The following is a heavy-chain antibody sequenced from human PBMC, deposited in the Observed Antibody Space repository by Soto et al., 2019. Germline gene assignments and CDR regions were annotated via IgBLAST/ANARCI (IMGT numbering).Heavy chain of an antibody. Sequence: QVQLVESGGGVVQPGRSLRLSFAASGFTFSSYGMHWVRQAPGKGLEWVAVIWYDGSNKYYADSVKGRFTISRDNSKNTLYLQMNSLRAEDTAVYYCARDDSSSWYELDYWGQGTLVTVSS. J-gene: IGHJ4*02. CDR3: ARDDSSSWYELDY. D-gene: IGHD6-13*01. CDR1: GFTFSSYG. CDR2: IWYDGSNK. V-gene: IGHV3-33*01.